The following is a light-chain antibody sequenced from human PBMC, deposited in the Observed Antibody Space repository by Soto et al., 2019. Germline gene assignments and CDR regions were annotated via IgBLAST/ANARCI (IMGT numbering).Light chain of an antibody. Sequence: QAVVTQEPSLTVSPGETVTLTCGSSTGAVTSGHYSYWFQQKPGQAPRTLIYHTSNKHSWTPARFSGSLFGGKAALTLSGAQPKDEAEYYCLLFYSGPGVFGGGTKLTVL. CDR3: LLFYSGPGV. J-gene: IGLJ2*01. CDR2: HTS. CDR1: TGAVTSGHY. V-gene: IGLV7-46*01.